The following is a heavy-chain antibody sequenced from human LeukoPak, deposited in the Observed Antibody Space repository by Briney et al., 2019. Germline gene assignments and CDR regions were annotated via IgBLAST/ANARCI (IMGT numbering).Heavy chain of an antibody. CDR1: GFTFSSYS. CDR2: ISSSSSYI. V-gene: IGHV3-21*01. CDR3: ARPETPDYYDSSGYYDFDY. J-gene: IGHJ4*02. D-gene: IGHD3-22*01. Sequence: GGSLRLSCAASGFTFSSYSMNWVRQAPGKGLEWVSSISSSSSYIYYADSVKGRFTISRDNPKNSLYLQMNSLRAEDTAVYYCARPETPDYYDSSGYYDFDYWGQGTLVTVSS.